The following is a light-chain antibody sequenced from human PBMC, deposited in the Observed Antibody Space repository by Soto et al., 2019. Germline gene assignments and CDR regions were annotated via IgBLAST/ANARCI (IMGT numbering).Light chain of an antibody. Sequence: DIQMTQSPSTLSASVGDRVTITCRASQSISSLLAWYQQKPGKAPNLLIYDASSLESGVPSRFSGSGSGTEFTLTISSLQPDDFATYYCQQYNSYPLTFGGGTKVDIK. CDR2: DAS. V-gene: IGKV1-5*01. CDR1: QSISSL. J-gene: IGKJ4*01. CDR3: QQYNSYPLT.